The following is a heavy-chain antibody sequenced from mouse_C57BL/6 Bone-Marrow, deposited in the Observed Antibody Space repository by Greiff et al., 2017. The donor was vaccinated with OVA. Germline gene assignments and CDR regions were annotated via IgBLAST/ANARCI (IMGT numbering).Heavy chain of an antibody. D-gene: IGHD2-4*01. Sequence: VKLMESGAELAKPGASVMLSCKASGYTFTSYWMHWVKQWPGQGLEWIGYLNPSSGYTKYNQKFKDKATLTADKSSSTAYMQLSRLTYEDSAVYYCARGDYGLSYWYFEVWGTGTTVTVSS. CDR3: ARGDYGLSYWYFEV. CDR2: LNPSSGYT. V-gene: IGHV1-7*01. CDR1: GYTFTSYW. J-gene: IGHJ1*03.